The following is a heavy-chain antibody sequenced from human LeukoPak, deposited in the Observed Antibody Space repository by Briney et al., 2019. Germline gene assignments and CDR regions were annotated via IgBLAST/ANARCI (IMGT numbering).Heavy chain of an antibody. D-gene: IGHD3-22*01. CDR1: GFTFSSYA. V-gene: IGHV3-7*04. Sequence: GGSLRLSCAASGFTFSSYAMTWVRQAPGKGLEWVASIKQGESERYYVDSANGRFTISRDNAKNSLYLQMNSLRAEDTAVYYCARGDNSAFDIWGQGTMVTVSS. CDR3: ARGDNSAFDI. CDR2: IKQGESER. J-gene: IGHJ3*02.